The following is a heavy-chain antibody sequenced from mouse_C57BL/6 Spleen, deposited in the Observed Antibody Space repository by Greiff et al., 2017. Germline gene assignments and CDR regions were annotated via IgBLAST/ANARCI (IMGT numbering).Heavy chain of an antibody. CDR1: GFTFTDYY. V-gene: IGHV7-3*01. CDR3: ARFPYEGYLYWYFDV. Sequence: EVQLVESGGGLVQPGGSLSLSCAASGFTFTDYYMSWVRQPPGKALEWLGFIRNKANGYTAEYSASVKGRFTISRDNSQSILYLQMNALRAEDSATYYCARFPYEGYLYWYFDVWGTGTTVTVSS. J-gene: IGHJ1*03. CDR2: IRNKANGYTA. D-gene: IGHD2-3*01.